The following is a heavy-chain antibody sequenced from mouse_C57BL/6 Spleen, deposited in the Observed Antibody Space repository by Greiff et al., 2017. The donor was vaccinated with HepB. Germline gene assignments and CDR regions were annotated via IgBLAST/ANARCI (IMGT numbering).Heavy chain of an antibody. CDR2: IYPRSGNT. Sequence: VKLMESGAELARPGASVKLSCKASGYTFTSYGISWVKQRTGQGLEWIGEIYPRSGNTYYNEKFKGKATLTADKSSSTAYMELRSLTSEDSAVYFCAREGNLNYYAMDYWGQGTSVTVSS. D-gene: IGHD2-1*01. V-gene: IGHV1-81*01. CDR3: AREGNLNYYAMDY. J-gene: IGHJ4*01. CDR1: GYTFTSYG.